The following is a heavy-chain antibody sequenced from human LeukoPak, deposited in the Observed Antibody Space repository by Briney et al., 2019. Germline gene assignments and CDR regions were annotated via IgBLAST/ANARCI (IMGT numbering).Heavy chain of an antibody. CDR3: ARGTYYYDILRGPDPTLFDI. CDR2: INHSGST. CDR1: GGSFSGYY. V-gene: IGHV4-34*01. Sequence: PSETLSLTCAVYGGSFSGYYWSWIRQPPGKGLEWIGEINHSGSTNYNPSLKSRVTISVDTSKNQFSLKLSSVTAEDTAVYYCARGTYYYDILRGPDPTLFDIWGQGTMVTVSS. J-gene: IGHJ3*02. D-gene: IGHD3-22*01.